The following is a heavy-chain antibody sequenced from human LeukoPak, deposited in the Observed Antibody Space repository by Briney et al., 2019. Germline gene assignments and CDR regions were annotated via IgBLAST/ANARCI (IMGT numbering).Heavy chain of an antibody. CDR1: GYTFTDYY. D-gene: IGHD4/OR15-4a*01. V-gene: IGHV1-2*02. CDR2: ISPDTGVT. J-gene: IGHJ4*02. Sequence: ASVKVSCKTSGYTFTDYYIHWIRQAPGQGLEWMGSISPDTGVTTSAQNFEGRVTLTWDTSITSTFMELTNLRPDDTAVYYCARGAKQYWGQGTLVTVSS. CDR3: ARGAKQY.